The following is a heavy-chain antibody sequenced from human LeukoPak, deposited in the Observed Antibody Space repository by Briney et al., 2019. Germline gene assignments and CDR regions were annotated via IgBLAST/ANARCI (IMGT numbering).Heavy chain of an antibody. CDR2: ISGSGGST. CDR3: AKTPVRRFPLYFDY. D-gene: IGHD3-3*01. V-gene: IGHV3-23*01. Sequence: PSGGSLRLSCAASGFTFSSYAMSWVRQAPGKGLEWVSGISGSGGSTDYADSLKGRFTISRDNSKDTLYLQMNSLRAEDTAVYYCAKTPVRRFPLYFDYWGQGTLVTVSS. J-gene: IGHJ4*02. CDR1: GFTFSSYA.